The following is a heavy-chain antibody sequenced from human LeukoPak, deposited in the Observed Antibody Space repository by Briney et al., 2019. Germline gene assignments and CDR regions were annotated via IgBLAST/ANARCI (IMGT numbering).Heavy chain of an antibody. CDR3: ARGGLRTVDAFDI. CDR2: MNPNSGNT. V-gene: IGHV1-8*01. J-gene: IGHJ3*02. D-gene: IGHD1-1*01. CDR1: GYTFTSYD. Sequence: ASVKVSCKASGYTFTSYDINWVRQATGQGLEWMGWMNPNSGNTGYAQKFQGRVTMTRNTSISTAYMELSSLRFEDTAVYYCARGGLRTVDAFDIWGQRTMVTVSS.